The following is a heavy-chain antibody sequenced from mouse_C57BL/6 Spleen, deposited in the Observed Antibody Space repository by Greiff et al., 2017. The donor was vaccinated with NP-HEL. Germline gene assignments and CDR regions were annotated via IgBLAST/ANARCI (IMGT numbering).Heavy chain of an antibody. CDR2: INPCSGYT. CDR3: ARGGYSSSYDWVAY. V-gene: IGHV1-7*01. Sequence: QVQLQQSGAELAKPGASVKLSCKASGYTFTSYWMHWVKQRPGQGLEWIGYINPCSGYTKYNQKFKDKATLPADKSSSTAYMQLSSLTYEDSAVYNCARGGYSSSYDWVAYWGQGTLVTVSA. CDR1: GYTFTSYW. J-gene: IGHJ3*01. D-gene: IGHD1-1*01.